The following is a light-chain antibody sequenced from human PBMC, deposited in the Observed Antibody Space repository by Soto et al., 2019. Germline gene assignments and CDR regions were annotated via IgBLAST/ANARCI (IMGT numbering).Light chain of an antibody. J-gene: IGKJ5*01. Sequence: DIVMTQSPDSLAVSLGERATINCKSSQSVLYRSNNKNYLAWYQQKPGQPPKLLIYWASTRESGVPDRFSGSGSATDFTLTISSLQAEDVAVYYCQHYYTTPVTFGQGTRLEIK. CDR3: QHYYTTPVT. CDR1: QSVLYRSNNKNY. CDR2: WAS. V-gene: IGKV4-1*01.